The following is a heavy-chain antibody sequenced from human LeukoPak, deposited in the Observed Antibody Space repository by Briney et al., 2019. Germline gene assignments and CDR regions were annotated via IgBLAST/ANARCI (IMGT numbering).Heavy chain of an antibody. Sequence: PGGSLRLSCAASGFTFSNYAMSWVRQAPGGGLEWVSAIRGSGDTTFHADSVKGRFTTSRDNSKNTLSLQMSGLRVEDSAVYFCAKDTSAWWYHRAYMNVWGTGTTVTVSS. D-gene: IGHD2-15*01. CDR1: GFTFSNYA. J-gene: IGHJ6*03. CDR2: IRGSGDTT. V-gene: IGHV3-23*01. CDR3: AKDTSAWWYHRAYMNV.